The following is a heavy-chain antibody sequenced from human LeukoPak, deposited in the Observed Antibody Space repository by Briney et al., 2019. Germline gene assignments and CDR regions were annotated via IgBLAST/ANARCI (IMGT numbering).Heavy chain of an antibody. J-gene: IGHJ4*02. CDR1: GLTFSGFE. CDR3: ARRFRD. CDR2: IRHDGSLK. V-gene: IGHV3-48*03. Sequence: GGSLRLSYIGSGLTFSGFELNWVRQAPGKGLEWVAYIRHDGSLKTYADSMRGRFTISRDDAKNSVYLQMDSLRVEDMAAYYCARRFRDWGRGILVTVSS.